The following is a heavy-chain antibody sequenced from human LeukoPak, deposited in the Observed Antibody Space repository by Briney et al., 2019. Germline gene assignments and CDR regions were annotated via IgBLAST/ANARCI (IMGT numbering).Heavy chain of an antibody. Sequence: PGGSLRLSCAASGFTFSSYWMHWVRQAPGKGLVWVSRINSDGSSTNYADSVKGRFTISRDNSKNTLYLQMNSLRAEDTAVYYCAKDYDYVWGSYDYWGQGTLVTVSS. CDR2: INSDGSST. D-gene: IGHD3-16*01. V-gene: IGHV3-74*01. CDR1: GFTFSSYW. CDR3: AKDYDYVWGSYDY. J-gene: IGHJ4*02.